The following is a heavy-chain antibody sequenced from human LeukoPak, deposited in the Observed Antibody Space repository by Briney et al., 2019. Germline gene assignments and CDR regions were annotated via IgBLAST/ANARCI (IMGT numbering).Heavy chain of an antibody. CDR1: GFTFSSYA. Sequence: GGSLRLSCAASGFTFSSYAMSWVRQAPGKGLEWVSAISGSGGSTYYADSVKGRFTISRDNAKNSLYLQMNSLRAEDTAVYYCARERTTIVSGTTIGAYWGQGTLVTVSS. J-gene: IGHJ4*02. CDR2: ISGSGGST. D-gene: IGHD2/OR15-2a*01. V-gene: IGHV3-23*01. CDR3: ARERTTIVSGTTIGAY.